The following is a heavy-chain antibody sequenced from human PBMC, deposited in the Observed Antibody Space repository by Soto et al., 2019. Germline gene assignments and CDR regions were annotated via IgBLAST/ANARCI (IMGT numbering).Heavy chain of an antibody. V-gene: IGHV3-30-3*01. CDR2: ISYDGSNK. D-gene: IGHD6-6*01. Sequence: PGGSLRLSCAASGFTFSSYAMHWVRQAPGKGLEWVAVISYDGSNKYYADSVKGRFTISRDNSKNTLYLQMNSLRAEDTAVYYCAREDLGGYSSSSGSYYYYGMDVWGQGTTVTVSS. CDR3: AREDLGGYSSSSGSYYYYGMDV. J-gene: IGHJ6*02. CDR1: GFTFSSYA.